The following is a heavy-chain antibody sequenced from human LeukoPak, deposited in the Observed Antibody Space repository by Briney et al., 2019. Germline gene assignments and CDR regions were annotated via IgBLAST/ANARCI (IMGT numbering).Heavy chain of an antibody. J-gene: IGHJ4*02. V-gene: IGHV3-30-3*01. D-gene: IGHD4-17*01. Sequence: GGSLRLSCAASGFTFSSYAMHWVRQAPGKGLEWVAVISYDGSNKYYADSVKGRFTISRDNAKNSLYLQMSSLRDEDTAVYYCARGGTVTTDYWGQGTLVTVSS. CDR3: ARGGTVTTDY. CDR2: ISYDGSNK. CDR1: GFTFSSYA.